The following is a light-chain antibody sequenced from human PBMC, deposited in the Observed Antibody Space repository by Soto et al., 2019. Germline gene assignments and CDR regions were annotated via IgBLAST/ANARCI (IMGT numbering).Light chain of an antibody. CDR1: QGISTF. Sequence: IQLTQSPSSLSASVGDRVTITCRASQGISTFLAWYQQKPGKAPKLLIFGASTLQSGVPSRFSGSGSGTDFTLTISSLQPEDFATYYFQQLNSYPSIAFGQGTRLEIK. J-gene: IGKJ5*01. CDR2: GAS. V-gene: IGKV1-9*01. CDR3: QQLNSYPSIA.